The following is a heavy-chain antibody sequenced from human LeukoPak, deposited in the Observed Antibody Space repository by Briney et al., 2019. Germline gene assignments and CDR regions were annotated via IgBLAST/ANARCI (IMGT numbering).Heavy chain of an antibody. CDR3: ARSFSSGWSDY. V-gene: IGHV3-53*01. D-gene: IGHD6-19*01. CDR1: GFSVSNNY. CDR2: IYSGGDA. J-gene: IGHJ4*02. Sequence: WGSLRLSCAASGFSVSNNYMTWVRQAPGKGLEWVSVIYSGGDAYSADSVKGRFTISRDNSKNTLHLAMNNLRVEDTAVYYCARSFSSGWSDYWGQGTLVAV.